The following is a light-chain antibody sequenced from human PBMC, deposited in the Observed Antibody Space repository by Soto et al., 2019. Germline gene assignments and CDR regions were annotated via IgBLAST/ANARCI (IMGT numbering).Light chain of an antibody. CDR3: RQYENPLLT. Sequence: DIQMTQSPSSLSASVGDRVTITCQASQDISNYLNWYQQKPGKAPKLLIYDASNLETGVPSRFRARVSRTDFTSAISGLQPEDTATYSGRQYENPLLTFGGGTKVKIK. CDR1: QDISNY. CDR2: DAS. V-gene: IGKV1-33*01. J-gene: IGKJ4*01.